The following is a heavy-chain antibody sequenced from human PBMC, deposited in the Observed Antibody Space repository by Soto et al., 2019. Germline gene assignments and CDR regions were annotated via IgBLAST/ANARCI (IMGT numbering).Heavy chain of an antibody. Sequence: GASVKVSCKASGYTFTSYGISWVRQAPGQGLEWMGWISAYNGNTNYAQKLQGRVTMTTDTSTSTAYMELRSLRSDDTAVYYCARVGGRLRFSEWSKNPDYYYYYMDVWGKGTTVTSP. CDR3: ARVGGRLRFSEWSKNPDYYYYYMDV. J-gene: IGHJ6*03. CDR2: ISAYNGNT. D-gene: IGHD3-3*01. V-gene: IGHV1-18*01. CDR1: GYTFTSYG.